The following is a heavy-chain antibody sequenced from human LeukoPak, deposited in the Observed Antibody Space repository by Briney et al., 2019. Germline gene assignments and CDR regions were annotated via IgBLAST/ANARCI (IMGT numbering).Heavy chain of an antibody. CDR1: GYTFTGYY. Sequence: ASVKVSCKASGYTFTGYYMHWVRQAPGQGLEWMGWINPNSGGTNYAQKFQGWVTMTRDTSISTAYMELSRLRSDDTAVYYCARASIAARRTLDYWGQGTLVTVSS. J-gene: IGHJ4*02. CDR3: ARASIAARRTLDY. CDR2: INPNSGGT. D-gene: IGHD6-6*01. V-gene: IGHV1-2*04.